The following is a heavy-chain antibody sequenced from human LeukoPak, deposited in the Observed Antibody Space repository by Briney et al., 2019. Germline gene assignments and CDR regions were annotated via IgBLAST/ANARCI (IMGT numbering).Heavy chain of an antibody. Sequence: PSETLSLTCTVSGGSISADGYYWSWIRQPPGEGLEWIGYTHYSGSTYYNPSLKSRLTISVDTSKNPFSLKLSSVAAAGTAVYFCARAGGGYSYTFSQSYFDYWGQGTLVTVSS. CDR2: THYSGST. CDR1: GGSISADGYY. V-gene: IGHV4-31*03. CDR3: ARAGGGYSYTFSQSYFDY. J-gene: IGHJ4*02. D-gene: IGHD5-18*01.